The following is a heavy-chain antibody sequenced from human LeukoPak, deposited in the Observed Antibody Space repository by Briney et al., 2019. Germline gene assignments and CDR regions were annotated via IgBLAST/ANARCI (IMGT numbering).Heavy chain of an antibody. Sequence: PSETLSLTCTVSGGSISSYYWSWIRQPPGKGLEWIGYIYYSGSTNYNPSLKSRVTISVDTSKNQFSLKLSSVTAADTAVYYCAKDSRWDLTRLFDNWGQGTLVIVSS. CDR3: AKDSRWDLTRLFDN. J-gene: IGHJ4*02. V-gene: IGHV4-59*01. D-gene: IGHD1-26*01. CDR2: IYYSGST. CDR1: GGSISSYY.